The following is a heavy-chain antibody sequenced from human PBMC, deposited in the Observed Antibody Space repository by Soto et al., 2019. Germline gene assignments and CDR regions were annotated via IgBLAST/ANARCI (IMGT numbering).Heavy chain of an antibody. CDR3: ARPGGFGATDAFDI. D-gene: IGHD3-10*01. CDR1: GYTFTGYY. V-gene: IGHV1-2*04. Sequence: ASVKVSCKASGYTFTGYYIHWVRQAPGQGLEWMGWINPNSGGTNYAQKFQGWVTMTRDTSISTAYMELSRLRSDDTAVYYCARPGGFGATDAFDIWGQGTMVTVSS. CDR2: INPNSGGT. J-gene: IGHJ3*02.